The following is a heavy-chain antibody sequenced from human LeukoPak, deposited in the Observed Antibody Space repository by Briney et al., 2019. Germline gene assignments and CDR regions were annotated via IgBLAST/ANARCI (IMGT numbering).Heavy chain of an antibody. CDR3: ARARGGNYLDV. V-gene: IGHV5-51*01. Sequence: GESLKISCKGSGYIFTNYWIGWVRQMPGKGLEWMGIIYPGDSDTRYSPSFQGQVTISADKSISTVYLQWSSLKASDTAIYYRARARGGNYLDVWGKGTTVTVSS. CDR2: IYPGDSDT. D-gene: IGHD3-10*01. CDR1: GYIFTNYW. J-gene: IGHJ6*04.